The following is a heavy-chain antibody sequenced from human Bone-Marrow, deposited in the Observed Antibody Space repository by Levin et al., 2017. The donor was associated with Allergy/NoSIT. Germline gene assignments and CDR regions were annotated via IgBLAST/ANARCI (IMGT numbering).Heavy chain of an antibody. CDR2: ISYDGSNK. J-gene: IGHJ3*02. V-gene: IGHV3-30*18. Sequence: GESLKISCAVSGFSFTLFGMHWVREAPGKGLEWVAFISYDGSNKYYADSVKGRFTISRDNSKNTLFLQMNSLRAEDTAIYYCAKVYYDYVWGTYRDALDAFHMWGQGTMVTVSS. CDR3: AKVYYDYVWGTYRDALDAFHM. D-gene: IGHD3-16*02. CDR1: GFSFTLFG.